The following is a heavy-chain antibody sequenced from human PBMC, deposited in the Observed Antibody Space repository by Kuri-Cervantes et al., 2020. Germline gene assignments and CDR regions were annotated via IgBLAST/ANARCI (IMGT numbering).Heavy chain of an antibody. Sequence: ASVKVSCKASGYTFTSYYMHWVRQAPGQGLEWMGIINPSGGSTSYAQKFQGRVTMTTDTSTRTAYTELRSLRSDDTAVYYCARGLVGAALQHPYYYYGMDVWAKGPRSPSP. V-gene: IGHV1-46*01. CDR2: INPSGGST. J-gene: IGHJ6*02. D-gene: IGHD1-26*01. CDR1: GYTFTSYY. CDR3: ARGLVGAALQHPYYYYGMDV.